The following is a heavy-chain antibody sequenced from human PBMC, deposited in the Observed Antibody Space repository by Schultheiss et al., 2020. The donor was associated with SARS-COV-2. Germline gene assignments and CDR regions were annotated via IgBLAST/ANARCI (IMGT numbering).Heavy chain of an antibody. Sequence: GGSLRLSCAASGFTFSSYWMSWVRQAPGKGLEWVANIKEDGSDKYYVDSVKGRFTISRDNAKNSLYLQMNSLRAEDTAVYYCARDRRLVREQQLDYWGQGTLVTVSS. CDR3: ARDRRLVREQQLDY. D-gene: IGHD6-13*01. V-gene: IGHV3-7*01. CDR1: GFTFSSYW. J-gene: IGHJ4*02. CDR2: IKEDGSDK.